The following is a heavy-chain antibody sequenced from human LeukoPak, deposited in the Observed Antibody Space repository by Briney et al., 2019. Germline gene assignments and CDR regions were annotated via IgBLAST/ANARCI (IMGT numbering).Heavy chain of an antibody. V-gene: IGHV4-59*12. CDR3: ARDRELAALDP. CDR2: IYYSGST. CDR1: GGSISSYY. D-gene: IGHD1-26*01. J-gene: IGHJ5*02. Sequence: NPSETLSLTCTVSGGSISSYYWSWIRQPPGKGLEWIGYIYYSGSTNYNPSLKSRVTISVDTSKNQFSLKLSSVTAADTAVYYCARDRELAALDPWGQGTLVIVSS.